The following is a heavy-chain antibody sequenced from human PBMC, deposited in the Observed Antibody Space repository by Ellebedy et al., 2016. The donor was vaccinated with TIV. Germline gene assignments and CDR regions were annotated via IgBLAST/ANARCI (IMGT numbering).Heavy chain of an antibody. J-gene: IGHJ4*02. CDR2: IYYNGNA. V-gene: IGHV4-39*07. CDR1: GGSISSRSYY. D-gene: IGHD3-22*01. CDR3: GRYYDSSGGSFFDY. Sequence: MPSETLSLTCTVSGGSISSRSYYWGWIRQPPGKNLEWIGTIYYNGNAYYNPSLKSRVTISVDKSKNQFSLKLTSVTAADTAVYYCGRYYDSSGGSFFDYWGQGTLVTVSS.